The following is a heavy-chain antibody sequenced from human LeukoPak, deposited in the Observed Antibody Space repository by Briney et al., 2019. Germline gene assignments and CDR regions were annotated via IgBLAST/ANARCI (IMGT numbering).Heavy chain of an antibody. CDR3: AKSAGAYYDSGFDP. Sequence: SVKVSCKASGRTFSSYAISWVRQAPGQGLEWMGGIIPIFGTANYAQKFQGRVTITADESTSTAYMELSSLRSEDTAVYYCAKSAGAYYDSGFDPWGQGTLVTVSS. V-gene: IGHV1-69*13. D-gene: IGHD3-22*01. CDR2: IIPIFGTA. J-gene: IGHJ5*02. CDR1: GRTFSSYA.